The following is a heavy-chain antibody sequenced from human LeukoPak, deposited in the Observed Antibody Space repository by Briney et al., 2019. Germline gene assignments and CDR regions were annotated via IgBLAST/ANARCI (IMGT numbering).Heavy chain of an antibody. J-gene: IGHJ4*02. CDR3: ARGYDSSGLITL. V-gene: IGHV3-64*01. Sequence: PGGSLRLSCAASGFTFSSYAMHWVRQAPGKGLEYVSAISSNGGSTYYANSVKGRFTISRDNSKNTLYLQMGSLRAEDMAVYYCARGYDSSGLITLWGQGTPVTVSS. D-gene: IGHD3-22*01. CDR1: GFTFSSYA. CDR2: ISSNGGST.